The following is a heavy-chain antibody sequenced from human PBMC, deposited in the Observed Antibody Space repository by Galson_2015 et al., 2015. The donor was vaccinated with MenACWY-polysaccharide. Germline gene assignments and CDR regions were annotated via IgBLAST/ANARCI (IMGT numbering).Heavy chain of an antibody. CDR2: IKSDVSST. CDR1: GFTFSTYW. V-gene: IGHV3-74*01. D-gene: IGHD2-21*02. J-gene: IGHJ4*02. Sequence: SLRLSCAASGFTFSTYWMHWVRQAPGKGLVWVSRIKSDVSSTSYADSVKGRFSISRDNAKSTLYLQMNSLRAEDTAVYYCARGPLGYCAGDCLGLDSGGQGTLGTVSS. CDR3: ARGPLGYCAGDCLGLDS.